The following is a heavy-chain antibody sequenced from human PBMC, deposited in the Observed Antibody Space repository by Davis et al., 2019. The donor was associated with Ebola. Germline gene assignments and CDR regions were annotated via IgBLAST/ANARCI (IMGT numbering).Heavy chain of an antibody. J-gene: IGHJ6*02. Sequence: SVKVSCKASGGTFSSYAISWVRQAPGQGLEWMGGIIPIFGTANYAQKFQGRVTITADKSTSTAYMELSSLRSEDTAVYYCAREGGFSSSWDYYYYGMDVWGQGTTVTVSS. D-gene: IGHD6-13*01. CDR3: AREGGFSSSWDYYYYGMDV. CDR1: GGTFSSYA. CDR2: IIPIFGTA. V-gene: IGHV1-69*06.